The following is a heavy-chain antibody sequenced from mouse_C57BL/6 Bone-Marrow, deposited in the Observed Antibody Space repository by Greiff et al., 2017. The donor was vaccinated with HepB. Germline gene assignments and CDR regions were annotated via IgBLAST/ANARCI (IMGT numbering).Heavy chain of an antibody. Sequence: EVQLQQSGAELVRPGASVKLSCTASGFNIKDDYMHWVKQRPEQGLEWIGWIDPENGDTEYASKFQGKATITADTSANTAYLQLSILTSDDTAVYYCTTESSYWYFDVCGTGTTVTVSS. J-gene: IGHJ1*03. CDR2: IDPENGDT. D-gene: IGHD1-1*01. CDR3: TTESSYWYFDV. V-gene: IGHV14-4*01. CDR1: GFNIKDDY.